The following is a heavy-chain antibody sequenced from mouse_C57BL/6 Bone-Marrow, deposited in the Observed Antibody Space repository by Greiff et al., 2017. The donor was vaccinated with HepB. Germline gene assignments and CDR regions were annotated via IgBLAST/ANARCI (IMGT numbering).Heavy chain of an antibody. CDR2: ISSGGSYT. D-gene: IGHD6-1*01. V-gene: IGHV5-6*02. Sequence: EVKLMESGGDLVKPGGSLKLSCEASGFTFSSYGMSWVRQTPEKRLEWVATISSGGSYTYYTDSVKGRFTISRDNAKNTLYLQMSSLKTEDTARYYCARRGHLDYWGQGTTLTVSS. CDR3: ARRGHLDY. J-gene: IGHJ2*01. CDR1: GFTFSSYG.